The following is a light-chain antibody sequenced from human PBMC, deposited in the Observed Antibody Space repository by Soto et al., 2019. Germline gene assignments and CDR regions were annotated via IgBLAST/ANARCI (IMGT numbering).Light chain of an antibody. CDR1: QTISRY. Sequence: DIQMTQSPSSLSASVGDRVTITCRASQTISRYANWYQQKPGKASKLLISGAFDLRSGVPSRFSGSGSGTAFTLNISGLQPEDFVTYYCQQSYNTPWTFGQGTKVEIK. CDR2: GAF. J-gene: IGKJ1*01. CDR3: QQSYNTPWT. V-gene: IGKV1-39*01.